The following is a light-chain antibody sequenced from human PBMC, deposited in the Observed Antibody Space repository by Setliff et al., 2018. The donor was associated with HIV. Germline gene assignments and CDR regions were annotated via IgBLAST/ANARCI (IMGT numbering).Light chain of an antibody. CDR1: NSNIGAGSD. CDR2: RNT. CDR3: QSSDSSLSGWV. J-gene: IGLJ3*02. Sequence: QSVLTQPPSVSGAPGQRVTISCTGSNSNIGAGSDVHWYQHIPGTAPKLLIYRNTNRPSGVPDRFSGSTSGTSASLTITGLQAEDEADYYCQSSDSSLSGWVFGGGTKVTVL. V-gene: IGLV1-40*01.